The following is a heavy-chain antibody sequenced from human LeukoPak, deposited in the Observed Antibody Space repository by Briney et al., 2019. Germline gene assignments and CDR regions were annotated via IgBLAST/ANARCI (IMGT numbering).Heavy chain of an antibody. J-gene: IGHJ6*03. CDR1: GYTFTSYA. Sequence: ASVKVSCKASGYTFTSYAMNWVRQAPGQGLEWMGIINPSGGSASYAQKFQGRVTLTRDMSTSTDYLELSSLRAEDTAVYYCAKDSGGVMVRGVTYYYYYMDVWGKGTTVTISS. CDR3: AKDSGGVMVRGVTYYYYYMDV. CDR2: INPSGGSA. D-gene: IGHD3-10*01. V-gene: IGHV1-46*01.